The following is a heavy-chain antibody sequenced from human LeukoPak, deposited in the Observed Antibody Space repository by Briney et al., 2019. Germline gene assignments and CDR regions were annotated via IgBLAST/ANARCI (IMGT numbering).Heavy chain of an antibody. V-gene: IGHV1-69*06. J-gene: IGHJ3*02. CDR2: IIPIFGTA. CDR3: ARQRWAGHAFDI. Sequence: SVKVSCKASGGTFSSYAISWVRQAPGQGLEWMGGIIPIFGTANYAQKFQGRVTMTEDTSTDTAYMELSSLRSEDTAVYYCARQRWAGHAFDIWGQGTMVTVSS. CDR1: GGTFSSYA. D-gene: IGHD1-1*01.